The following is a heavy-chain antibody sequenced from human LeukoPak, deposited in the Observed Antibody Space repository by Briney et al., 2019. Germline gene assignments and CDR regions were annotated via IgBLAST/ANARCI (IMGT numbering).Heavy chain of an antibody. J-gene: IGHJ4*02. CDR3: ARVRIDFWGGYHPDY. D-gene: IGHD3-3*01. Sequence: PSETLSLTCAVYGGSFSGYYWSWIRQPPGKGLEWIGEINHSGSTNYNPSLKSRVTISVDTSKNQFSLKLSSVTAADTAVYYCARVRIDFWGGYHPDYWGQGTLVTVSS. CDR1: GGSFSGYY. V-gene: IGHV4-34*01. CDR2: INHSGST.